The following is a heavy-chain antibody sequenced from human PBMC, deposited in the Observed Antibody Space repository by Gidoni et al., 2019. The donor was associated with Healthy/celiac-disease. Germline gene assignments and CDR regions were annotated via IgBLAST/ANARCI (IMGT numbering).Heavy chain of an antibody. CDR2: INPSGGST. V-gene: IGHV1-46*01. Sequence: QVQLVQSGAEVKKPGASVTVSCKASGYTFTSYYMHWVRQAPGQGLEWMGIINPSGGSTSYAQKFQGRVTMTRDTSTSTVYMELSSLRSEDTAVYYCARNDGHDAFDIWGQGTMVTVSS. CDR3: ARNDGHDAFDI. D-gene: IGHD3-16*01. J-gene: IGHJ3*02. CDR1: GYTFTSYY.